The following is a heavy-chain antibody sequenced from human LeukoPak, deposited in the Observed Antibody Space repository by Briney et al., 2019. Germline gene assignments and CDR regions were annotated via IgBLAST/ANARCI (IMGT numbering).Heavy chain of an antibody. CDR2: IKQDGSEK. CDR3: ARESSGTGSPFDY. Sequence: GGSLRLSGAASGFTFSSYWMSWVRQAPGKGLEWVANIKQDGSEKYYVDSVKGRFTISRDNAKNSLYLQMNSLRAEDTAVYYCARESSGTGSPFDYWGQGTLVTVSS. V-gene: IGHV3-7*01. J-gene: IGHJ4*02. CDR1: GFTFSSYW. D-gene: IGHD6-13*01.